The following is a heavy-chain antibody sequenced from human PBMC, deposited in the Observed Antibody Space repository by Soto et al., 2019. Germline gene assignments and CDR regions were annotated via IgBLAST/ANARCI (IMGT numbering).Heavy chain of an antibody. V-gene: IGHV4-31*01. CDR3: AIIGNPDASLYFDY. D-gene: IGHD2-2*01. CDR2: TYHTGST. J-gene: IGHJ4*02. Sequence: QVQLQESGPGLVKPSQTLSLTCTVSGGSISVGGYYWNWIRQLPGKGPEWIGYTYHTGSTYYNPALESVVTISVDHTKNQFSLRLSSVTAADTAVYYCAIIGNPDASLYFDYWGQGTLVTVSS. CDR1: GGSISVGGYY.